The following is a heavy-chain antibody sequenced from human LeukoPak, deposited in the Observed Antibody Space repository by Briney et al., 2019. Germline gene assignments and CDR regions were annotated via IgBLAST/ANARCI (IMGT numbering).Heavy chain of an antibody. V-gene: IGHV1-18*04. CDR2: ISAYNGNT. D-gene: IGHD3-16*01. Sequence: GASVKVSCKASGDTFTGYYMHWVRQAPGQGLEWMGWISAYNGNTNYAQKLQGRVTMTTDTSTSTAYMELRSLRSDDTAVYCARDTKRSRARWENLGIDPWGQGTLVTVSS. CDR3: ARDTKRSRARWENLGIDP. J-gene: IGHJ5*02. CDR1: GDTFTGYY.